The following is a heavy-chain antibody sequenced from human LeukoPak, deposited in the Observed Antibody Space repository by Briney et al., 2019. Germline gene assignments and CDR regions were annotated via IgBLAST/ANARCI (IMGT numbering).Heavy chain of an antibody. CDR3: ARSEYSSSHMDV. CDR1: GFTFSNYG. V-gene: IGHV3-21*01. CDR2: ISSSSSYI. J-gene: IGHJ6*03. D-gene: IGHD6-6*01. Sequence: KTGGTLRLSCAAYGFTFSNYGMSWVRQAPGKGLEWVSGISSSSSYIYYADSVKGRFTISRDNAKNSLYLQMNSLRAEDTAVYYCARSEYSSSHMDVWGKGTTVTVSS.